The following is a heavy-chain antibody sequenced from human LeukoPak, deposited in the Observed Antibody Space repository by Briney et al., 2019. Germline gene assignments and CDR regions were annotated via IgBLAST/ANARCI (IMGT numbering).Heavy chain of an antibody. CDR1: GYTFSIYS. J-gene: IGHJ4*02. CDR3: ARDRLGYSSGFLFDY. D-gene: IGHD3-22*01. Sequence: ASVKVSCKASGYTFSIYSISWVRQAPGQGLEWMGWISAYNGDTNYAQKVQDRVTLTTDTSTGTAYMELRSLRSDDTAVYYCARDRLGYSSGFLFDYWGQGTLVTVSS. CDR2: ISAYNGDT. V-gene: IGHV1-18*01.